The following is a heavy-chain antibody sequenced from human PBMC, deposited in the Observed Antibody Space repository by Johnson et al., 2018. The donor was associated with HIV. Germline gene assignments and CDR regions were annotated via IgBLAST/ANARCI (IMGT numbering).Heavy chain of an antibody. CDR2: ISYDGSNK. Sequence: QVQLVESGGGVVQPGRSLRLSCAASGFAFSSYAMHWVRQAPGKGLEWVALISYDGSNKYYADSVKGRFTISRDNSKNTLYLQMNSLRAEDTAVYYCAKAPLSGYEDAFDIWGQGTMVTVSS. CDR1: GFAFSSYA. V-gene: IGHV3-30*14. D-gene: IGHD3-22*01. CDR3: AKAPLSGYEDAFDI. J-gene: IGHJ3*02.